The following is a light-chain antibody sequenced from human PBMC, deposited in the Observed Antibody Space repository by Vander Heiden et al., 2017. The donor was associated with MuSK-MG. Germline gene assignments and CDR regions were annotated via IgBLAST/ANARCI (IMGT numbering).Light chain of an antibody. CDR1: SSDGGGYNY. Sequence: SALTHPASASGSPRQSRTTSCPGNSSDGGGYNYVSWYQQHRGKAPKIMIYDVSQRPSGVSNRFSGSKSGNTASLTISGQQEEDEADYYCSSYTSSSTRVFGAGTKVTVL. CDR2: DVS. CDR3: SSYTSSSTRV. J-gene: IGLJ1*01. V-gene: IGLV2-14*01.